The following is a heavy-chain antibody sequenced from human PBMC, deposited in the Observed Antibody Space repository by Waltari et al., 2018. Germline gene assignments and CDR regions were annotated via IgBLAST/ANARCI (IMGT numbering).Heavy chain of an antibody. CDR3: ARGGWGFYLDL. V-gene: IGHV3-21*01. CDR1: GFHFSTYN. J-gene: IGHJ5*02. CDR2: VSSNGAYI. D-gene: IGHD7-27*01. Sequence: EVQLMESGGGLVKPGGSLRLSCAASGFHFSTYNMNWVRQAPGKGLEWVSSVSSNGAYIHYGDSVKGRFTISRDNAKTSLYLQMNGLRDEDTAVYYCARGGWGFYLDLWGQGALVTVSS.